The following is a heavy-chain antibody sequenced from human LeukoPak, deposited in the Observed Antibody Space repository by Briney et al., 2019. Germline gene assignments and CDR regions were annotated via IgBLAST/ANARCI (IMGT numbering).Heavy chain of an antibody. D-gene: IGHD3-3*01. CDR2: INPSGGST. J-gene: IGHJ6*03. CDR1: GYTFTSYY. CDR3: ARVGKYYDFWSGPPPDYYYYYMDV. Sequence: ASVKVSCKASGYTFTSYYMHWVRQAPGQGLEWMGIINPSGGSTSYAQKFQGRVTMTRDTSTSTVYMELSSLRSEDTAVYYCARVGKYYDFWSGPPPDYYYYYMDVWGKGTTVTVSS. V-gene: IGHV1-46*01.